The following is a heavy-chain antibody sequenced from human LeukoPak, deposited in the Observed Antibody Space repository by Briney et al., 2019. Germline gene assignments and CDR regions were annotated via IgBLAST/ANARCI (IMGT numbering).Heavy chain of an antibody. CDR2: IYHSGST. J-gene: IGHJ4*02. CDR3: ARHGTIAAAGPFDY. CDR1: GGSISSGGYY. V-gene: IGHV4-30-2*01. D-gene: IGHD6-13*01. Sequence: SETLSLTCTVSGGSISSGGYYWSWIRQPPGKGLEWIGYIYHSGSTYYNPSLKSRVTISVDRSKNQFSLKLSSVTAADTAVYYCARHGTIAAAGPFDYWGQGTLVTVSS.